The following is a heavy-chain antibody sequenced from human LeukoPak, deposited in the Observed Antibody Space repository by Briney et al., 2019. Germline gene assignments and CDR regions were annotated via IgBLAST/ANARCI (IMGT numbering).Heavy chain of an antibody. Sequence: PGGSLRLSCVASGFTFSSYAMSWVRQAPGRGLEWVSSINGSGAETWYTDSVKGRFTISRDNPKNTLYLQMNSLRAEDTAVYHCAKDYRGSDPMFDYWGQGTLVTVSS. V-gene: IGHV3-23*01. D-gene: IGHD3-10*01. CDR2: INGSGAET. J-gene: IGHJ4*02. CDR3: AKDYRGSDPMFDY. CDR1: GFTFSSYA.